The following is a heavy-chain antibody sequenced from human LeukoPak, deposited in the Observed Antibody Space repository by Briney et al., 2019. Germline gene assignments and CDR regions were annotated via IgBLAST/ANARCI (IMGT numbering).Heavy chain of an antibody. CDR3: ARAKSGSGSYSYYFDY. J-gene: IGHJ4*02. V-gene: IGHV4-38-2*02. CDR2: IYHSGST. Sequence: SETLSLTCTVSGYSISSGYYWGWIRQPPGKGLEWIGSIYHSGSTYYNPSLKSRVTISVDTSKNQFSLKLSSVTAADTAVYYCARAKSGSGSYSYYFDYWGQGTLVTVSS. CDR1: GYSISSGYY. D-gene: IGHD3-10*01.